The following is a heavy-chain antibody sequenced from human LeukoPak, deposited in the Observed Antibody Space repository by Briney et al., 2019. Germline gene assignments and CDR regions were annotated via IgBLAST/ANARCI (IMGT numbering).Heavy chain of an antibody. CDR3: AKDRGYYGSGSYFDY. J-gene: IGHJ4*02. CDR1: GFTFSSYG. Sequence: GGSLRLSCAASGFTFSSYGMHWVRQAPGKGLEWVAVISYDGSNKYYADSVKGRFTISRDNSKNTLYLQMNSLRAEDTAVYYCAKDRGYYGSGSYFDYWGQRTLVTVSS. D-gene: IGHD3-10*01. CDR2: ISYDGSNK. V-gene: IGHV3-30*18.